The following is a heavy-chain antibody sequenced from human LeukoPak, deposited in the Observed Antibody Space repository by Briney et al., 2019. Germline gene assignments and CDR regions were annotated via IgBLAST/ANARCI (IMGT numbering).Heavy chain of an antibody. CDR3: ARDPYQLSWFDP. J-gene: IGHJ5*02. CDR1: GFTFTNSS. V-gene: IGHV3-21*01. CDR2: ITDSPNYV. D-gene: IGHD1-1*01. Sequence: KTGGSLRLSCAASGFTFTNSSMNWIRQAPGKGLEWVSSITDSPNYVEYADSGKGRFTISRDDAKNSLYLQMDSLRADDTAVYYCARDPYQLSWFDPWGQGTLVTVSS.